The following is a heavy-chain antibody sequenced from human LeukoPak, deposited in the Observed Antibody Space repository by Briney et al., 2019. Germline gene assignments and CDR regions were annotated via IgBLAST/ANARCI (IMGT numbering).Heavy chain of an antibody. CDR1: GYSISSGYY. CDR3: ARLAWGRLDY. D-gene: IGHD7-27*01. CDR2: IYQSGST. Sequence: KPSETLSLTCTVSGYSISSGYYWGWIRQPPGKGLEWIGSIYQSGSTFYNPSLKSRVTLSVDTSENQFSLKLSSVTAADTAVHYCARLAWGRLDYWGQGILVTVSS. J-gene: IGHJ4*02. V-gene: IGHV4-38-2*02.